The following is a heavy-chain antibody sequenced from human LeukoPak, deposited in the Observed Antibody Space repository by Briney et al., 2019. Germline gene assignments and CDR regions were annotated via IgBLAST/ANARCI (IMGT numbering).Heavy chain of an antibody. J-gene: IGHJ4*02. V-gene: IGHV1-2*02. CDR3: ARELNYDSSGYYFDY. Sequence: GASVKVSCKASGYTFTVYFMHWVRQAPGQGLEWMGWINPNSGGTNYAQKFQGRVTMTRDTSINTAYMELSRLRSDDTAVYYCARELNYDSSGYYFDYWGQGTLVTVSS. CDR2: INPNSGGT. D-gene: IGHD3-22*01. CDR1: GYTFTVYF.